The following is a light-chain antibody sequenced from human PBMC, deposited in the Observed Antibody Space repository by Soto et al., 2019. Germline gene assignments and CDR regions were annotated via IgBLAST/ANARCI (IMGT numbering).Light chain of an antibody. V-gene: IGKV1-33*01. CDR2: DAS. J-gene: IGKJ5*01. Sequence: DIQMTQSPSSLSASVLARVTMPCQESQNINNYLNWYQQKPGRAPKLLIYDASNLEAGVPSRFRGSGSGTDFTFTISRLQPEDIATYYCQQYENLPTFGQGTRLEIK. CDR1: QNINNY. CDR3: QQYENLPT.